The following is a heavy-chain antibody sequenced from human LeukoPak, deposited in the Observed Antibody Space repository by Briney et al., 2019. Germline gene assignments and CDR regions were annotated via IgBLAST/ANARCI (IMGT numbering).Heavy chain of an antibody. J-gene: IGHJ5*02. V-gene: IGHV3-48*04. CDR3: ARLTGTWFDP. D-gene: IGHD3-10*01. Sequence: HPGGSLRLSCAASRFTFSSYSMNWVRQAPGKGLEWVSYISSSSTTIYYADSVKGRFTISRDNAKNSLYLQMNSLRAEDTAVYYCARLTGTWFDPWGQGTLVTVSS. CDR1: RFTFSSYS. CDR2: ISSSSTTI.